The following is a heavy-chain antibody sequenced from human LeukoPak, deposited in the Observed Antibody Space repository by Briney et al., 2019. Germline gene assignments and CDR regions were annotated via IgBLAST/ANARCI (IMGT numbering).Heavy chain of an antibody. CDR3: ARDRGTSIAARLSPAWFDP. CDR2: ISYDGSNK. Sequence: GGSLRLSCAASGFTFSSYAMHWVRQAPGKGLEWVAVISYDGSNKYYADSVKGRFTISRDNSKNTLYLQMNSLRAEDTAVYYCARDRGTSIAARLSPAWFDPWGQGTLVTVSS. D-gene: IGHD6-6*01. V-gene: IGHV3-30-3*01. CDR1: GFTFSSYA. J-gene: IGHJ5*02.